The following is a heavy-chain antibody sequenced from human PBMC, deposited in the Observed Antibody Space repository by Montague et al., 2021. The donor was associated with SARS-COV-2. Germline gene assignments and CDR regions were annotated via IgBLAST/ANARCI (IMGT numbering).Heavy chain of an antibody. Sequence: SETLSLTCAVSGGFISSGNWCSWVRQPPGKGLEWFGEIFHSGAAXYNPSLKSRLTISMDKSKNEFSLKLNSVTAADTAMYYCARDFVAAVPDRFDSWGQGVLVTVSS. V-gene: IGHV4/OR15-8*02. CDR3: ARDFVAAVPDRFDS. CDR2: IFHSGAA. CDR1: GGFISSGNW. J-gene: IGHJ4*02. D-gene: IGHD6-13*01.